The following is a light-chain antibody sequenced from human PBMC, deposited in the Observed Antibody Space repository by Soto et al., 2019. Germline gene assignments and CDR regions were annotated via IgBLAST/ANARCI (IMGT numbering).Light chain of an antibody. CDR3: SSYTSSSTL. CDR2: AVT. J-gene: IGLJ1*01. V-gene: IGLV2-14*01. CDR1: SSDVGKYDY. Sequence: QSALTQPPSASGSPGQSVTISCTGTSSDVGKYDYVSWYQQHPGKAPKLMIYAVTDRPSGVSSRFSGSKSGNTASLTISGLQAEDEADYYCSSYTSSSTLFGTGTKVTVL.